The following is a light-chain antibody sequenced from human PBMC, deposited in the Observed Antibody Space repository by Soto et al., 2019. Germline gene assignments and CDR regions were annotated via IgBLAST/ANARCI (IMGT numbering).Light chain of an antibody. CDR1: QTVSSSY. CDR2: AAS. V-gene: IGKV3-20*01. J-gene: IGKJ4*01. CDR3: QQYGSSPLT. Sequence: IVLTQSPGTLSLSPGERATLSCRASQTVSSSYLVWYQHKPGQAPRLLIYAASNRAIGIPDRFSGSGSGTDFTLTISRREPEDFAVYDCQQYGSSPLTFGGGTKVEIK.